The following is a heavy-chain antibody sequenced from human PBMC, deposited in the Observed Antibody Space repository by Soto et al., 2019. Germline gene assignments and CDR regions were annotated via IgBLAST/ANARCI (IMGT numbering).Heavy chain of an antibody. D-gene: IGHD2-2*03. CDR3: ARLAHGYCKP. V-gene: IGHV4-59*13. J-gene: IGHJ4*02. CDR2: IYHTGTT. CDR1: GDSMTFYC. Sequence: QVQMQESGPRLVKPSETLSLTCNVTGDSMTFYCWSWIRQSPGKGLEWIAYIYHTGTTPYNPSLGSRVLISIDTSKTQFALRLTSVTAADTAIYYCARLAHGYCKPWGQGMVVTVSS.